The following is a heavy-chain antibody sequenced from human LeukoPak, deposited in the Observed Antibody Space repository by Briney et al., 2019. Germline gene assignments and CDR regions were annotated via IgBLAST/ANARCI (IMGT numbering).Heavy chain of an antibody. CDR3: ARARGRYIDFLDY. V-gene: IGHV4-39*02. J-gene: IGHJ4*02. D-gene: IGHD3-9*01. CDR2: FFYSGST. Sequence: SETLYLTCTVSGGSISSNYYWGWIRQPPGKRLEWIVSFFYSGSTYYNPSLKSRVTISVDTSKNQFSLRLTSVTSTDTAVYYCARARGRYIDFLDYWGQGTLITVSS. CDR1: GGSISSNYY.